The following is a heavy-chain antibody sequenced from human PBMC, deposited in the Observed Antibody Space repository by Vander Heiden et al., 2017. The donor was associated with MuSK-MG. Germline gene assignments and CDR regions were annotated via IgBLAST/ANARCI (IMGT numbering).Heavy chain of an antibody. CDR1: RGSFSGYY. V-gene: IGHV4-34*01. Sequence: VQLQQWGAGLLKPSETLSLTCAVYRGSFSGYYWSWIRQPPGKGLEWIGEINHSGSTNYNPSLKSRVTISVDTSKNQFSRKLSSVTAADTAVYYCARGLRAAMRLNWFDPWGQGTLVTVSS. D-gene: IGHD6-13*01. CDR3: ARGLRAAMRLNWFDP. J-gene: IGHJ5*02. CDR2: INHSGST.